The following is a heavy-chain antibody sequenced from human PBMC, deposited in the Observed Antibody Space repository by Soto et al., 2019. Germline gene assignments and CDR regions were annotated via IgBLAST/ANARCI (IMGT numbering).Heavy chain of an antibody. J-gene: IGHJ4*02. V-gene: IGHV3-7*01. CDR1: GFTFSSYW. CDR3: ARDTLLNDYESSGYYYTGY. CDR2: IKQDGSEK. D-gene: IGHD3-22*01. Sequence: GGSLRLSCAASGFTFSSYWMSWVRQAPGKGLEWVANIKQDGSEKYYVDSVKGRFTISRDNAKNSLYLQMNSLRAEDTAVYYCARDTLLNDYESSGYYYTGYWGQGTLVTVSS.